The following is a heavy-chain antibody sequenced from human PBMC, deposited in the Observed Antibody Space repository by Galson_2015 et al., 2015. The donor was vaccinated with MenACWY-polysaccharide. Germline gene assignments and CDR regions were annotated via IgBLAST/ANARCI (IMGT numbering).Heavy chain of an antibody. CDR3: ARDYAALSVVVLPGFYFDP. J-gene: IGHJ5*02. Sequence: SVKVSCKASGYSFAKYVMYWLRQAPGRRLEYMGWINTGSGNTKVSQKFQDRVTITGDTSTNTVFLELRSLKSEDTAVYYCARDYAALSVVVLPGFYFDPWGQGTLVPVSS. D-gene: IGHD2-2*01. V-gene: IGHV1-3*04. CDR1: GYSFAKYV. CDR2: INTGSGNT.